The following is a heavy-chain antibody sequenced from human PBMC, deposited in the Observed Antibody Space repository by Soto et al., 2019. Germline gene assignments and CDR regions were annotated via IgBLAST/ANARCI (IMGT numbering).Heavy chain of an antibody. J-gene: IGHJ6*02. CDR2: IYYSGST. V-gene: IGHV4-39*07. D-gene: IGHD6-13*01. Sequence: SETMSLTCTVSGGSISSRSYYWGWIRQPPGKGLEWIGYIYYSGSTYYNPSLKSRVTISVDTSKNQFSLKLSSVTAADTAVYYCARDRVIAAAGSTGSYYYYGMDVWGQGVTVTVSS. CDR1: GGSISSRSYY. CDR3: ARDRVIAAAGSTGSYYYYGMDV.